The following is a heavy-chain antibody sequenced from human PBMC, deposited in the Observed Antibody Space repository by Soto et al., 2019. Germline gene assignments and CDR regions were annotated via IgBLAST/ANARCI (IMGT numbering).Heavy chain of an antibody. CDR3: AWKNEANWDDAFHI. J-gene: IGHJ3*02. CDR1: GGSISSGGYY. D-gene: IGHD7-27*01. Sequence: PSETLSLTCTVSGGSISSGGYYWSWIRQHPGKGLEWIGYIYYSGGTYYDPSLKSRVTISVDTSKNQFSLKLSSVTAADTAVYYCAWKNEANWDDAFHIWGQGTMVNV. CDR2: IYYSGGT. V-gene: IGHV4-31*03.